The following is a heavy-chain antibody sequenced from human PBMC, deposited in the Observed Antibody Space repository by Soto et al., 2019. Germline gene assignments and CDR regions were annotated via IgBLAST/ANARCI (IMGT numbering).Heavy chain of an antibody. CDR2: SNPNSGGT. J-gene: IGHJ6*02. V-gene: IGHV1-2*04. Sequence: GASVKVSCKASGYTFTGYYMHWVRQAPGQGLEWMGWSNPNSGGTNYAQKFQGWVTMTRDTSISTAYMELSRLRSDDTAVYYCARDLLVATISDYYYYGMDVWGQGTTVTVSS. D-gene: IGHD5-12*01. CDR1: GYTFTGYY. CDR3: ARDLLVATISDYYYYGMDV.